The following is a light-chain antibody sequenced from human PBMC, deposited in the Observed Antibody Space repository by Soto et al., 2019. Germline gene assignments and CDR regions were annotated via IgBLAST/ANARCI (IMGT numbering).Light chain of an antibody. J-gene: IGKJ4*01. CDR1: QTISYY. Sequence: DIQMTQSPSSLSASVGDRVTITCRASQTISYYVNWYQQIPGKAPKLLVFAASNLRSRVPSRFSCTGSGTDFTLTISNLQPEDFATYYCQQSYSSPRVTFGGGTKVEIK. CDR2: AAS. V-gene: IGKV1-39*01. CDR3: QQSYSSPRVT.